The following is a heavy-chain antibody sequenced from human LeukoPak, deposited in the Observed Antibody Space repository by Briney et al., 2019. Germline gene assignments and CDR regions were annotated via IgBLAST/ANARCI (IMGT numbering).Heavy chain of an antibody. J-gene: IGHJ5*02. D-gene: IGHD2-15*01. CDR1: GFTFSSYW. CDR2: IKQDGSEK. Sequence: GGSLRLSCAASGFTFSSYWMSWVRQAPGKGLEWVATIKQDGSEKYYVDSVKGRFTISRDNAKNSLYLQMNSLRDEDTAVYYCARSNLLRYLEPWGQGILVSVSS. CDR3: ARSNLLRYLEP. V-gene: IGHV3-7*02.